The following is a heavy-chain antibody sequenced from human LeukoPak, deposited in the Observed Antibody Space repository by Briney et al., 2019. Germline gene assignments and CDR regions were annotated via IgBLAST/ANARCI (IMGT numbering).Heavy chain of an antibody. V-gene: IGHV7-4-1*02. CDR2: ITTSTGKP. Sequence: ASVKVSCKASGYTCTVYSINWLRQAPGQGLEWMGWITTSTGKPTYAQGFTGRFVFSLDTSVSTIYLHINSLKAEDTAVYYCARDASMINFDYWGQGSLVTVSS. CDR1: GYTCTVYS. CDR3: ARDASMINFDY. J-gene: IGHJ4*02. D-gene: IGHD3-16*01.